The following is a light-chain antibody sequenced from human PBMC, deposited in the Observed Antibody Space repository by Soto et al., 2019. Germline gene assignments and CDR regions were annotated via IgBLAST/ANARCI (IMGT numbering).Light chain of an antibody. CDR2: DAS. CDR3: QQRSNWPLT. J-gene: IGKJ4*01. CDR1: QSVGSY. V-gene: IGKV3-11*01. Sequence: EIVLTQSPATLSLSPGERATLSCRASQSVGSYLAWYQQRPGQAPRLLIYDASNRATGIPARFSASGYGTDFTPTITSLEPGAFAVYYCQQRSNWPLTFGGGTKVEIK.